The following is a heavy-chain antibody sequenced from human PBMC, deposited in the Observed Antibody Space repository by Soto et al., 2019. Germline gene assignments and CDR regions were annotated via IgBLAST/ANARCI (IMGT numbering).Heavy chain of an antibody. J-gene: IGHJ6*02. D-gene: IGHD6-13*01. CDR2: TYYRSKWYN. CDR3: ARDIGAAAGTRYYGMDV. Sequence: SQTLSLTCAISGDSVSSNSAAWNWIRQSPSRGLEWLGMTYYRSKWYNDYAVSVKSRITINPDTSKNQFSLQLNSVTPEDTAVYYCARDIGAAAGTRYYGMDVWGQGTTVTVSS. V-gene: IGHV6-1*01. CDR1: GDSVSSNSAA.